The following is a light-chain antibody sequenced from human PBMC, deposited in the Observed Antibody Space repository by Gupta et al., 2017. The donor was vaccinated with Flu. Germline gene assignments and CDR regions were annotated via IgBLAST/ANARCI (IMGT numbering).Light chain of an antibody. CDR1: SNDVGGSNR. V-gene: IGLV2-11*01. CDR2: DVT. J-gene: IGLJ1*01. Sequence: QSAPTQPCSVSGSPGQSVTISCTGSSNDVGGSNRVSWYQQRPGKAPKLILYDVTARPSGVPDRFSGSKSGNTASLTISGLQADDEADYYCSSHAGRVTWVFGTGTTVTVL. CDR3: SSHAGRVTWV.